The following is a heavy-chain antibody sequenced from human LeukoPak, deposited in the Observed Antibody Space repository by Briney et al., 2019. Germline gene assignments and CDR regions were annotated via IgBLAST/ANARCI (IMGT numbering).Heavy chain of an antibody. D-gene: IGHD1-26*01. CDR3: ARASVVGATYYFDY. CDR1: GGSISSYY. V-gene: IGHV4-34*01. J-gene: IGHJ4*02. CDR2: INHSGSI. Sequence: PSETLSLTCSVSGGSISSYYWSWIRQPPGKGLEWIGEINHSGSINYNPSLKSRVTISVDTSKNQFSLKLSSVTAADTAVYYCARASVVGATYYFDYWGQGTLVTVSS.